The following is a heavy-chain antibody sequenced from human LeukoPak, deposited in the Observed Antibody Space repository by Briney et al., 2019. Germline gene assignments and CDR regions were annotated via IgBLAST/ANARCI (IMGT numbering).Heavy chain of an antibody. CDR1: GGSISSGDYY. V-gene: IGHV4-30-4*08. CDR2: IYYSGST. J-gene: IGHJ5*02. D-gene: IGHD2-15*01. CDR3: ARESPRCSGGSCYPWFDP. Sequence: PSETLSLTCTVSGGSISSGDYYWSWIRQPPGKGLEWIGYIYYSGSTYYNPSLKSRVTISVDTSKNQFSLKLSSVTAADTAVCYCARESPRCSGGSCYPWFDPWGQGTLVTVSS.